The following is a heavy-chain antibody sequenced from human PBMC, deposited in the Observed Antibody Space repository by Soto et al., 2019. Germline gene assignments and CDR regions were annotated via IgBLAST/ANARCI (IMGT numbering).Heavy chain of an antibody. CDR3: ARDSRYYYGSGSTAYFDY. D-gene: IGHD3-10*01. Sequence: GGSLRLSCAASGFTFSSYSMHWVRQAPGKGLEYVSVISSNGGSTYYANSVKGRFTVSRDNSKNTLYLQMNSLRAEDTAAYYCARDSRYYYGSGSTAYFDYWGQGTLVTVSS. CDR1: GFTFSSYS. J-gene: IGHJ4*02. V-gene: IGHV3-64*01. CDR2: ISSNGGST.